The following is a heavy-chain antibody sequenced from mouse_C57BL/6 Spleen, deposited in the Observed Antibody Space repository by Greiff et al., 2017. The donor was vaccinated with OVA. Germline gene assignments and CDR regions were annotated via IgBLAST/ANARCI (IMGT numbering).Heavy chain of an antibody. D-gene: IGHD2-4*01. CDR3: ARHDYGWFAY. V-gene: IGHV5-17*01. CDR1: GFTFSDYG. J-gene: IGHJ3*01. CDR2: ISSGSSTI. Sequence: EVKLVESGGGLVKPGGSLKLSCAASGFTFSDYGMYWVRQAPEKGLEWVAYISSGSSTIYYADTVKGRFTISRDNAKNTLFLQMTSLRSEDMAMYYCARHDYGWFAYWGQGTLVTVSA.